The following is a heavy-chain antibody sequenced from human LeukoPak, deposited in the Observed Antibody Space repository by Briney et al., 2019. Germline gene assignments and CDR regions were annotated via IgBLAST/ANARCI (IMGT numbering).Heavy chain of an antibody. CDR1: GFTFSSYV. CDR2: ISYDGSNK. D-gene: IGHD3-22*01. Sequence: PGGSLRLSCAASGFTFSSYVMHWVRQAPGKGLEWVAVISYDGSNKYYADSVKGRFTISGDNSKNTLYLQMNSLRAEDTAVYYCAKERAYYDSSGYYPDYWGQGTLVTVSS. J-gene: IGHJ4*02. V-gene: IGHV3-30*18. CDR3: AKERAYYDSSGYYPDY.